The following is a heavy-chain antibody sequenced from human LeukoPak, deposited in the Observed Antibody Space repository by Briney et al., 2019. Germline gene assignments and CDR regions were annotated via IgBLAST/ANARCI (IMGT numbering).Heavy chain of an antibody. CDR3: ARGRGGGGSCYGMDV. D-gene: IGHD2-15*01. V-gene: IGHV4-34*01. CDR1: GGSFSGYY. CDR2: INHSGST. J-gene: IGHJ6*02. Sequence: SETLSLTCAVYGGSFSGYYWSWIRQPPGKGPEWTGEINHSGSTNYNPSLKSRVTISVDTSKNQFSLKLSSVTAADTAVYYCARGRGGGGSCYGMDVWGQGTTVTVSS.